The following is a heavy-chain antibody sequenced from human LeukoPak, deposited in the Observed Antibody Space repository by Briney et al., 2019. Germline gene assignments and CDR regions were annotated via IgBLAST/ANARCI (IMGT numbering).Heavy chain of an antibody. CDR3: ARGQRGLDP. D-gene: IGHD5-24*01. Sequence: GGSLRLSCAASGFTFRNYWVTWVRQAPEKGLEWVANIKQDGSERYYVDSVKGRFTISRDNAENSLYLQMNSLRAEDTAVYYCARGQRGLDPWGQGTLVTVSS. J-gene: IGHJ5*02. CDR2: IKQDGSER. CDR1: GFTFRNYW. V-gene: IGHV3-7*01.